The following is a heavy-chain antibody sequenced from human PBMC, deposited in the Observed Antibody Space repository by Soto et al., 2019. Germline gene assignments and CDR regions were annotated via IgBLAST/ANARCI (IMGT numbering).Heavy chain of an antibody. CDR1: GFTFSNAW. D-gene: IGHD3-10*01. J-gene: IGHJ2*01. CDR3: TTYYSYGRGWYFDL. V-gene: IGHV3-15*01. CDR2: IKSKTDGGTT. Sequence: EVQLVESGGGLVKPGGSLRLSCAASGFTFSNAWMSWVRQAPGKGLEWVGRIKSKTDGGTTDYAAPVKGRLTISRXDXXSTLYLQMNSLKTEDTAVYYCTTYYSYGRGWYFDLWGRGTLVTVSS.